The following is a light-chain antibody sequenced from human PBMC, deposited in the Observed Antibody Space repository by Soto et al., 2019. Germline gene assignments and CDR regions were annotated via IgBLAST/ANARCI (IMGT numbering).Light chain of an antibody. CDR3: QQRQYWPPIT. Sequence: MLTQSPATLSLSPGERATLSCRASQSVSSYLAGYQQKPGQAPRLLIYDTSNRATGVPARFSGSGSGTDFTLTISSLEPEDCAIYYCQQRQYWPPITFGQGTRLEIK. CDR1: QSVSSY. J-gene: IGKJ5*01. CDR2: DTS. V-gene: IGKV3-11*01.